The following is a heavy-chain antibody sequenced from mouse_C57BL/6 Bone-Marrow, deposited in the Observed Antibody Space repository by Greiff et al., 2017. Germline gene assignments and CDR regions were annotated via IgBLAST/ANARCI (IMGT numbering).Heavy chain of an antibody. Sequence: QVQLQQPGAELVKPGASVKMSCKASGYTFTSYWITWVKPRPGQGLAWIGDIYPGSGSTNYNEKFKSKATLTVDTSSSTAYMQLSSLPSEDSAVYYCARDRYGNLDYWGQGTTLTVSS. CDR3: ARDRYGNLDY. J-gene: IGHJ2*01. D-gene: IGHD2-1*01. CDR2: IYPGSGST. V-gene: IGHV1-55*01. CDR1: GYTFTSYW.